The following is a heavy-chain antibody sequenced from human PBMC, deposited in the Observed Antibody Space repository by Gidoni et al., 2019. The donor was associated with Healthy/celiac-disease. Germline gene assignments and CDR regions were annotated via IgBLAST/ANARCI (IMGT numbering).Heavy chain of an antibody. CDR2: ISSSGSTI. V-gene: IGHV3-48*03. CDR3: ARVGLYSPLLY. Sequence: EVQLVESGGGLVQPGGSRRLSCAASGVTFSSYEMNWVRQAPGKGLEWVSYISSSGSTIYYAVSLQGRFTISRDNAKNSLYLQMNRLSAEDTAVYYCARVGLYSPLLYWGQGTLVTVSS. D-gene: IGHD4-4*01. J-gene: IGHJ4*02. CDR1: GVTFSSYE.